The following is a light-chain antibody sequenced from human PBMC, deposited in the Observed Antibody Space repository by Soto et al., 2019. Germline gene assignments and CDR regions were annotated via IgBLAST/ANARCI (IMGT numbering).Light chain of an antibody. V-gene: IGLV1-47*01. J-gene: IGLJ7*01. CDR1: SSNIGSNY. Sequence: QSVLTQPPSASGTPGQRVTISCSGSSSNIGSNYVYWYQQLPGTAPKLLIYRNNQRPSGVPDRCSGSKSGTSASLAISGLRSEDEANYYCAAWDDILSGVVFGGGTQLTVL. CDR2: RNN. CDR3: AAWDDILSGVV.